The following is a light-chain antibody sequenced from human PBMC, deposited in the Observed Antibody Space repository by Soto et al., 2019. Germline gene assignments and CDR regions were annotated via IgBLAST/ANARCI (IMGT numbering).Light chain of an antibody. CDR3: CSFTGTTTLDV. CDR1: SSDVGAYKY. CDR2: GVS. V-gene: IGLV2-14*03. J-gene: IGLJ1*01. Sequence: QSALTQPASVSGSPGQSITISCTGTSSDVGAYKYVSWYQQHPGKVPKLIIYGVSNRPSGVSNRFSGSKSGNTAFLTISGLQPEDEADYYCCSFTGTTTLDVFGTGTKVTVL.